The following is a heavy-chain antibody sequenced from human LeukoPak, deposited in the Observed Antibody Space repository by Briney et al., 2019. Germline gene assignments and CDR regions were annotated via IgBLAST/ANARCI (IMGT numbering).Heavy chain of an antibody. CDR1: GDSISSYY. CDR3: ARRRYSSGQIDY. CDR2: IYYGGST. Sequence: PSETLSLTCTVSGDSISSYYWSWLRQPPGKGLEWIGYIYYGGSTNYNPSLKSRVTISIDTSKNQFSLKLSSVTAADTAVYYCARRRYSSGQIDYWGQGTLVTVSS. J-gene: IGHJ4*02. V-gene: IGHV4-59*08. D-gene: IGHD6-19*01.